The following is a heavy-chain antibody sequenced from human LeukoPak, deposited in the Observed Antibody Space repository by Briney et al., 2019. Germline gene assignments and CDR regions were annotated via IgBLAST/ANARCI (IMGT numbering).Heavy chain of an antibody. J-gene: IGHJ5*02. V-gene: IGHV3-48*02. CDR3: ARVVVGATSQWFDP. D-gene: IGHD1-26*01. CDR2: ICSSSSTI. CDR1: GFTFSSYS. Sequence: GGSLRLSCAASGFTFSSYSMNWVRQAPGKGLEWVSYICSSSSTIYYADSVKGRFTISRDNAKKSLYLQMNSLRDEDTAVYYCARVVVGATSQWFDPWGQGTLVTVSS.